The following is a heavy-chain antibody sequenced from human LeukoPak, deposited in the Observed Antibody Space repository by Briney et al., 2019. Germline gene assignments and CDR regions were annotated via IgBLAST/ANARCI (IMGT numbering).Heavy chain of an antibody. D-gene: IGHD6-19*01. CDR2: ISSSGSTI. Sequence: PGGSLRLSCAASGFTFSRYWMHWVRQAPGKGLEWVSYISSSGSTIYYADSVKGRFTISRDNAKNSLYLQMNSLRAEDTAVYYCARCIAVAGNDYWGQGTLVTVSS. CDR3: ARCIAVAGNDY. V-gene: IGHV3-48*03. J-gene: IGHJ4*02. CDR1: GFTFSRYW.